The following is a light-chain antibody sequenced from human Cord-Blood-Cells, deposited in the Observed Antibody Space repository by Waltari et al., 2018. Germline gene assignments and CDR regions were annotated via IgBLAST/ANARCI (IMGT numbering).Light chain of an antibody. CDR2: GAA. V-gene: IGKV3-15*01. J-gene: IGKJ5*01. Sequence: EIVMTQSPATLSVSPGERATLSCRDSQSVSSNLAWYQQKPGQAPRLLIYGAATRATGIPARFSGSGSVTKVTLTIISLQSEDFAVYYCQQYNNWPPITFGQGTRLEIK. CDR1: QSVSSN. CDR3: QQYNNWPPIT.